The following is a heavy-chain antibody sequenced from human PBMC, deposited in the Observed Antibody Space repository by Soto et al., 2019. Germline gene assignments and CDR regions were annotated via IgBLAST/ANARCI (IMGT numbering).Heavy chain of an antibody. CDR1: GFTFSSYG. J-gene: IGHJ4*02. D-gene: IGHD5-12*01. CDR3: AKDTGEWLRLVDY. V-gene: IGHV3-30*18. CDR2: ISYDGSNK. Sequence: GGSLRLSCAASGFTFSSYGMHWVRQAPGKGLEWVAVISYDGSNKYYADSVKGRFTISRDNSKNTLYLQMNSLRAEDTAVYYCAKDTGEWLRLVDYWGQGTLVTVSS.